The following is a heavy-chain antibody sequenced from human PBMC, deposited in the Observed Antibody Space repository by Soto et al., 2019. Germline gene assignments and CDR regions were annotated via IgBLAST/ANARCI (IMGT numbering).Heavy chain of an antibody. D-gene: IGHD3-9*01. CDR2: ISGSGGST. CDR3: AKDVRRYTNAFDI. V-gene: IGHV3-23*01. Sequence: VQLLESGGGLGQPGGSLRLSCAASGFTFSSYAMSWVRQAPGKGLEWVSAISGSGGSTYYADSVKGRFTISRDNSKNTLYLQMNSLRAEDTAVYYCAKDVRRYTNAFDIWGQGTMVTVSS. CDR1: GFTFSSYA. J-gene: IGHJ3*02.